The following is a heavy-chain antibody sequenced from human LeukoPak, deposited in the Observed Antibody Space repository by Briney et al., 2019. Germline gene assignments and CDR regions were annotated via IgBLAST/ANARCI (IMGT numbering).Heavy chain of an antibody. D-gene: IGHD6-19*01. CDR2: INHSGST. Sequence: SETLSLTCAVHGGSFSGYYWSWIRQPPGKGPEWIGEINHSGSTNYNPSLKSRVTISVDTSKNQFSLKLSSVTAADTAVYYCARERMYSSGWYSGNYFDYSGQGTLVTVSS. J-gene: IGHJ4*02. CDR1: GGSFSGYY. V-gene: IGHV4-34*01. CDR3: ARERMYSSGWYSGNYFDY.